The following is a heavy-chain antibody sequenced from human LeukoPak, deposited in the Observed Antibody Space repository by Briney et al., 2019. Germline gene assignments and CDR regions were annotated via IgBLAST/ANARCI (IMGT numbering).Heavy chain of an antibody. CDR2: ISGSGGST. CDR3: AKDATRIPPNWFDP. J-gene: IGHJ5*02. D-gene: IGHD5-18*01. CDR1: GFTFSNAW. V-gene: IGHV3-23*01. Sequence: QPGGSLRLSCAASGFTFSNAWMSWVRQAPGKGLEWVSAISGSGGSTYYADSVKGRFTISRDSSKNTLYLQMNSLRTEDTAVYYCAKDATRIPPNWFDPWGQGTLVTVSS.